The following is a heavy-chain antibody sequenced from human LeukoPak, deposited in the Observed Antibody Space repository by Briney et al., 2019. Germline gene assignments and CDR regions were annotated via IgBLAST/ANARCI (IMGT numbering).Heavy chain of an antibody. J-gene: IGHJ3*02. CDR3: ARSPMRRDILTGPAFDI. CDR2: MNPNSGNT. CDR1: GYTFTSYD. D-gene: IGHD3-9*01. Sequence: ASVKVSCKASGYTFTSYDINWVRQATGQGLEWMGWMNPNSGNTGYAQKFQGRVTMTRNTSISTAYMELSSLRSEDTAVYYCARSPMRRDILTGPAFDIWGQGTIVTVPS. V-gene: IGHV1-8*01.